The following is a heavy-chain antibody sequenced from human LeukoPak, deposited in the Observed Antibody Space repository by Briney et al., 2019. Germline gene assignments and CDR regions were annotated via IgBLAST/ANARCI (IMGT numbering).Heavy chain of an antibody. CDR2: IYHSGST. Sequence: SETLSLTCAVSGGSISSGGYPWSWIRQPPGKGLEWIEYIYHSGSTYYNPSLKSRVTISVDRSKNQFSLKLSSVTAADTAVYYCARVKWRCSSTSCPTFDYWGQGTLVTVSS. V-gene: IGHV4-30-2*01. CDR3: ARVKWRCSSTSCPTFDY. D-gene: IGHD2-2*01. CDR1: GGSISSGGYP. J-gene: IGHJ4*02.